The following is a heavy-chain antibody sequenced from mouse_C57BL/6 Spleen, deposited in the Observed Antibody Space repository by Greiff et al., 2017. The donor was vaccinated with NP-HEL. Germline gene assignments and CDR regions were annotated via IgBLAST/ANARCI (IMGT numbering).Heavy chain of an antibody. D-gene: IGHD1-1*01. J-gene: IGHJ2*01. CDR3: ARDYYGRRGFDY. V-gene: IGHV1-67*01. CDR1: GYTFTDYA. CDR2: ISTYCGDD. Sequence: VQLQQSGPELVRPGVSVKISCKGSGYTFTDYAMHWVKQSHAKSLEWMGDISTYCGDDSYNQKFKDKDTMTVDKSSSTAYMELARLTSEDSAVYYCARDYYGRRGFDYWGQGTTLTVSS.